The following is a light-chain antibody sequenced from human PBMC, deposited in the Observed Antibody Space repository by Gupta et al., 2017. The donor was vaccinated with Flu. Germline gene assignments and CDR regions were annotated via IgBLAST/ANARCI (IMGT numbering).Light chain of an antibody. J-gene: IGKJ2*01. CDR3: QQYNRSPYT. V-gene: IGKV3-20*01. CDR2: GAS. CDR1: QSVPNNY. Sequence: GTLSLSPGERATLSCRASQSVPNNYLAWYQQKPGQTPRLLIYGASSRATGIPDRFSGSGSGTHFTLTISRLEPEDSGVFYCQQYNRSPYTFGQGTKLEIK.